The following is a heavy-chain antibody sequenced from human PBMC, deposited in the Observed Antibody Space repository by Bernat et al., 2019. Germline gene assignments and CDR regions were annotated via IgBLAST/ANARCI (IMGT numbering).Heavy chain of an antibody. V-gene: IGHV3-30*01. D-gene: IGHD2-2*03. CDR1: GFTFSSYA. CDR2: ISYDGSNK. CDR3: AGDGYCSSTSCYPSLYYYYYMDV. Sequence: QVQLVESGGGVVQPGRSLRLSCAASGFTFSSYAMHWVRQAPGKGLEWVAVISYDGSNKYYADSVKGRFTISRDNSKNTLYLQMNSLGAEDTAVYYCAGDGYCSSTSCYPSLYYYYYMDVWGKGTTVTVSS. J-gene: IGHJ6*03.